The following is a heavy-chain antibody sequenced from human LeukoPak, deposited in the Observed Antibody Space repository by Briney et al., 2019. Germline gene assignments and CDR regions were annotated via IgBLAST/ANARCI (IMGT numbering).Heavy chain of an antibody. CDR1: GGSISSYY. CDR2: IYYSGST. D-gene: IGHD3-9*01. Sequence: PSETLSLTCTVSGGSISSYYWSWIRQPPGKGLEWIGYIYYSGSTNYNPSLKSRVTMSVDTSKNQFSLKLSSVTAADTAVYYCARADYDILTGYPYYFDYWGQGTLVTVSS. CDR3: ARADYDILTGYPYYFDY. J-gene: IGHJ4*02. V-gene: IGHV4-59*01.